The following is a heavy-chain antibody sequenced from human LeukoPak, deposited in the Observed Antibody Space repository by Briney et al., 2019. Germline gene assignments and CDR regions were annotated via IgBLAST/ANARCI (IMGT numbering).Heavy chain of an antibody. Sequence: GGSLRLSCAASGFTFSSYSMNWVRQAPGKGLGWVSSISSSGSYIYYADSVKGRFTISRDNAKNSLYLQMNSLRAEDMAVYYCASRNQYCGGDCFWAFDIWGQGTMVTVSS. CDR2: ISSSGSYI. V-gene: IGHV3-21*01. J-gene: IGHJ3*02. D-gene: IGHD2-21*02. CDR3: ASRNQYCGGDCFWAFDI. CDR1: GFTFSSYS.